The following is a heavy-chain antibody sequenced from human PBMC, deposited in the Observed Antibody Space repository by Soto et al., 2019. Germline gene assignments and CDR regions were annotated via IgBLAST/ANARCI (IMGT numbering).Heavy chain of an antibody. CDR2: IIPIFGTA. Sequence: ASVKVSCKASGGTFSSYAISWVRQAPGQGLEWMGGIIPIFGTANYAQKFQGRVTITADESTSTAYMELSSLRSEDTAVYYCAGGGVDYFWRGPDAILFFFSMDVWGQGTTVTVSS. V-gene: IGHV1-69*13. D-gene: IGHD3-3*01. CDR1: GGTFSSYA. CDR3: AGGGVDYFWRGPDAILFFFSMDV. J-gene: IGHJ6*02.